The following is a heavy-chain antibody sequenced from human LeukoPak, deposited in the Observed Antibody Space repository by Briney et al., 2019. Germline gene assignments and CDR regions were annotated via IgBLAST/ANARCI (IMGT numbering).Heavy chain of an antibody. V-gene: IGHV3-30*04. CDR1: GFTFSDFA. Sequence: GGSLRLSCVASGFTFSDFAIQWVRQAPGKGRDWVAVISGAGSVTHYADSVRGRFTISRDNSRDTVFLQMNSLRPEDTGVYYCAREGYSSGSLGDLDHWGQGTRVTVSS. CDR2: ISGAGSVT. J-gene: IGHJ5*02. CDR3: AREGYSSGSLGDLDH. D-gene: IGHD6-19*01.